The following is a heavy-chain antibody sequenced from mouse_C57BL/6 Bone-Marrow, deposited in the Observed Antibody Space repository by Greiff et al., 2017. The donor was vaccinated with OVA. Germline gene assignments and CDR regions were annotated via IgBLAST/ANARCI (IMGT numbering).Heavy chain of an antibody. V-gene: IGHV1-82*01. CDR2: IYPGDGDT. J-gene: IGHJ3*01. Sequence: VQLQQSGSELVKPGASVKLSCKASGYAFSSSWMNWVKQRPGQGLEWIGRIYPGDGDTNYNGKFKGKATLTADKSSSTAYMQLSSLTSEDSAVYSCARSNPYYYGSSVFAYWGQGTLVTVSA. CDR3: ARSNPYYYGSSVFAY. CDR1: GYAFSSSW. D-gene: IGHD1-1*01.